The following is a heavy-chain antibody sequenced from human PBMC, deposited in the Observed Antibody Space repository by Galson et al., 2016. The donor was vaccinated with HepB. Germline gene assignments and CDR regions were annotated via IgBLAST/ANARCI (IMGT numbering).Heavy chain of an antibody. V-gene: IGHV3-11*01. Sequence: SLRHSCAASGFTFSDYYMSWIRQAPGKGLEWVSYISSSSTTMYYADSVEGRFTISRDNAKRSLDLQLNSLRVEDTAVYYCARGKSHKSNSYDGMDVWGQGTTVTVSS. CDR1: GFTFSDYY. J-gene: IGHJ6*02. CDR2: ISSSSTTM. CDR3: ARGKSHKSNSYDGMDV. D-gene: IGHD3-3*01.